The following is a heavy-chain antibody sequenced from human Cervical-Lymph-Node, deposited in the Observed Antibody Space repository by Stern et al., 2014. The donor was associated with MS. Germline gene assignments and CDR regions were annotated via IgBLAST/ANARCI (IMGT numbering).Heavy chain of an antibody. D-gene: IGHD3-10*02. J-gene: IGHJ4*02. Sequence: VQLVESGAEVKKPGASVKVSCKASGYIFSGYYIHWVRQAPGQGLEWMGRINPNSGGTNYAQKFQGSVTMTRDTSISKAYMELSRLTSDDTAVYYCARGRMLFDYWGQGTLVTVSS. CDR3: ARGRMLFDY. CDR1: GYIFSGYY. CDR2: INPNSGGT. V-gene: IGHV1-2*06.